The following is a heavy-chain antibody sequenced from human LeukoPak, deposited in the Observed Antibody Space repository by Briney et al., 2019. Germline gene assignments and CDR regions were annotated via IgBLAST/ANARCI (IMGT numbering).Heavy chain of an antibody. Sequence: GASVKVSCKASGYTFTSYYMHWVRQAPGQGLEWMGGIIPIFGTANYAQKFQGRVTITADKSTSTAYMELSSLRSEDTAVYYCASGGMVRGVIEDSMDYYYYMDVWGKGTTVTVSS. CDR2: IIPIFGTA. CDR3: ASGGMVRGVIEDSMDYYYYMDV. D-gene: IGHD3-10*01. V-gene: IGHV1-69*06. J-gene: IGHJ6*03. CDR1: GYTFTSYY.